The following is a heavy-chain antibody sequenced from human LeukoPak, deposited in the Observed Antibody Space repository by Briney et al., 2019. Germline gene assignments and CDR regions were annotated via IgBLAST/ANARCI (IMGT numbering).Heavy chain of an antibody. Sequence: TGGSLRLSCAASGFTFSSYWMSWVRQAPGKGLEWVANIKQDGSEKYYVDSVKGRFTISRDNAKNSLYLQMNSLRAEDTAVYYCAREGAYVWGSYRYPSFGYWGQGTLVTVSS. D-gene: IGHD3-16*02. CDR2: IKQDGSEK. J-gene: IGHJ4*02. V-gene: IGHV3-7*01. CDR1: GFTFSSYW. CDR3: AREGAYVWGSYRYPSFGY.